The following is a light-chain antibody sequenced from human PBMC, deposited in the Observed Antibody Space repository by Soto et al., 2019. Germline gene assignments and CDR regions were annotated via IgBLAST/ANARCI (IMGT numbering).Light chain of an antibody. CDR1: QSVSSY. CDR3: QQSSNWPLT. V-gene: IGKV3-11*01. J-gene: IGKJ4*01. CDR2: DAS. Sequence: EIVLTQSPATLSLSPGERATLSCRASQSVSSYLAWYQQKPGQAPRLLIYDASNRATGISARFSGSGSGTDFTLTISSLEPEDFAVYYCQQSSNWPLTFGGGTKVDIK.